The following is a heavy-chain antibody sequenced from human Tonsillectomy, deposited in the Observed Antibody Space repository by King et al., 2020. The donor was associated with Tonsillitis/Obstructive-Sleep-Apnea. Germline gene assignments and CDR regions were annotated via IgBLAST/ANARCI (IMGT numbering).Heavy chain of an antibody. Sequence: VQLVESGAEVKKPGESLNISCKGSGYSFTSYWIGWVRQMPGKGLEWMGIIYPGDSDTRYSPSFQGQVTISADKSISTAYLQWSSLKASDTAMYYCARLANYCSSTSCYTLGAFDIWGQGKMVTVSS. CDR3: ARLANYCSSTSCYTLGAFDI. CDR2: IYPGDSDT. D-gene: IGHD2-2*02. J-gene: IGHJ3*02. CDR1: GYSFTSYW. V-gene: IGHV5-51*01.